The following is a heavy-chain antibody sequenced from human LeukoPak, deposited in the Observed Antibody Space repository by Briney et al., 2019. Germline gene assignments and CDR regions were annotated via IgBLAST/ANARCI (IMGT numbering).Heavy chain of an antibody. CDR2: MNPNSGNT. V-gene: IGHV1-8*01. Sequence: SPRASCRAFGNAFTGNGIDWVGRGTGKELKWMGWMNPNSGNTGYAQKFQGRVTMTRNTSISTAYMELSSLRSEDTAVYYCASRPRSGYSIDYWGQGTLVTVSS. D-gene: IGHD6-19*01. J-gene: IGHJ4*02. CDR1: GNAFTGNG. CDR3: ASRPRSGYSIDY.